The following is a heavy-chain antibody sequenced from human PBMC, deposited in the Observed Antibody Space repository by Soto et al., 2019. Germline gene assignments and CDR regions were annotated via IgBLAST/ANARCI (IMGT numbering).Heavy chain of an antibody. J-gene: IGHJ5*02. CDR2: IYHSGST. CDR1: GVSISSGGYS. D-gene: IGHD2-2*02. CDR3: ARGYCSSTICYIWDNWFDP. Sequence: SETLSLTCAVSGVSISSGGYSWSWIRQPPGKGLEWIGYIYHSGSTYYNPSLKSRVTISVDRSKNQFSLKLSSVTAVDTAVYYCARGYCSSTICYIWDNWFDPWGQGTLVTVSS. V-gene: IGHV4-30-2*01.